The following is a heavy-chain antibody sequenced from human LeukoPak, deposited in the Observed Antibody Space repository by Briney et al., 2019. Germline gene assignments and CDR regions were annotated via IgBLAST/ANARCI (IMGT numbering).Heavy chain of an antibody. D-gene: IGHD5-18*01. CDR3: ARDGGYNPGRDAFDI. J-gene: IGHJ3*02. V-gene: IGHV1-2*02. CDR1: GYTFTGYY. Sequence: VASVKVSCKASGYTFTGYYMHWVRQAPGQGLEWMGWINPNSGGTKYAQKFQGRVTMTRDTSISTAYMELSSLRSDDTAVYYCARDGGYNPGRDAFDIWGQGTMVTVSS. CDR2: INPNSGGT.